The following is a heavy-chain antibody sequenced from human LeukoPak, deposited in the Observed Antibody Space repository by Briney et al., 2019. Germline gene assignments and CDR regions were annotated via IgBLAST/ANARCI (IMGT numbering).Heavy chain of an antibody. CDR3: AKAQLRVTTGIDN. Sequence: GGSLRLSCAASGFTFSSYWMSWVRQAPGKGLEWVSGISSSAGNTNYADSVKGRFTISRDNSKNTLYLQMNSLRVEDTAVYYCAKAQLRVTTGIDNWGQGTLVTVSS. CDR2: ISSSAGNT. CDR1: GFTFSSYW. J-gene: IGHJ4*02. D-gene: IGHD4-17*01. V-gene: IGHV3-23*01.